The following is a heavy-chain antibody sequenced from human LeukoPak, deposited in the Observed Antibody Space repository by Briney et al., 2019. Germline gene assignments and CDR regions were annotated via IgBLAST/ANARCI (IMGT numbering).Heavy chain of an antibody. CDR3: AREVGPTDY. J-gene: IGHJ4*02. CDR2: ISYDGSNT. Sequence: QSGGSLRLSCAASGFTFRNYGMHWVRQAPGKGLEWLTIISYDGSNTYYADSVKGRFTISRDNSKNTLYLQMNSLRTEDTAVYYCAREVGPTDYWGQGTLVTVSS. CDR1: GFTFRNYG. D-gene: IGHD1-26*01. V-gene: IGHV3-30*03.